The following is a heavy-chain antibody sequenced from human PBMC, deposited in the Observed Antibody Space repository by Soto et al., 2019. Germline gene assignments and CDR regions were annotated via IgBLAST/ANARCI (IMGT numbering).Heavy chain of an antibody. J-gene: IGHJ4*02. V-gene: IGHV3-7*01. CDR3: AGESYHYERSAPLHFGY. CDR2: INPDGSEK. CDR1: GFIVTPYG. Sequence: GGSLRLSCAASGFIVTPYGMNWVRQATGKGLEWVANINPDGSEKFYVDAKKRLSTTTRNNAKNSLYLQINSLRGDNAVEYYSAGESYHYERSAPLHFGYWGQGTLVTVSS. D-gene: IGHD3-22*01.